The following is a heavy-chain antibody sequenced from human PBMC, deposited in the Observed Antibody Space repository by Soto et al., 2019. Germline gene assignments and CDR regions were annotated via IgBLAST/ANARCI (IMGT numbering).Heavy chain of an antibody. CDR2: IDSSGSAI. Sequence: QSGGSLRLSCVASGFTFTSYEMNWVRQAPGKGLQWVSYIDSSGSAIYYADSVKGRFTISRDNAKNSLYLQMNSLRAEDTALYYCARGDASGYWGQGTLVTVSS. D-gene: IGHD2-2*01. CDR3: ARGDASGY. V-gene: IGHV3-48*03. CDR1: GFTFTSYE. J-gene: IGHJ4*02.